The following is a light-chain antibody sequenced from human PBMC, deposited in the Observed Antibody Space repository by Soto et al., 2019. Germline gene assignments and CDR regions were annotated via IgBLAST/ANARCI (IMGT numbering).Light chain of an antibody. J-gene: IGKJ2*01. CDR1: QSLLHSNGYSY. Sequence: DIVMTQSPLSLPVTPGEPASISCRSSQSLLHSNGYSYLDWYLQKPGQSPQILIYFGSYRASGVPDRFSGSGLGADFTLKISRVEAEDVGVYYCMQVLQTPYTFGQGAKLEIK. CDR2: FGS. CDR3: MQVLQTPYT. V-gene: IGKV2-28*01.